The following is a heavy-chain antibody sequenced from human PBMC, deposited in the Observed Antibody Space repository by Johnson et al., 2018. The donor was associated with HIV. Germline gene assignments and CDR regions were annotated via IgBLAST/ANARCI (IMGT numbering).Heavy chain of an antibody. V-gene: IGHV3-30-3*01. Sequence: QVQLVESGGGLIQPGGSLRLSCAASGFTVSSNYMSWVRQAPGKGLEWVAVISFDGSNKYYADSVKGRFTISRDNSKNTLYLQMNSLRAEDTAVYFCARPTSQIHLWTDAFDIWGQGTMVTVSS. CDR1: GFTVSSNY. CDR3: ARPTSQIHLWTDAFDI. D-gene: IGHD5-18*01. CDR2: ISFDGSNK. J-gene: IGHJ3*02.